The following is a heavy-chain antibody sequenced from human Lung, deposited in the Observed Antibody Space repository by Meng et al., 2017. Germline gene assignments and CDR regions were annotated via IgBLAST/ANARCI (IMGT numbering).Heavy chain of an antibody. CDR1: GFTFTAFS. V-gene: IGHV3-23*01. CDR3: AKEAAMAS. D-gene: IGHD5-18*01. CDR2: ISSTGDRT. J-gene: IGHJ5*02. Sequence: EGPLLGSGGGLEHLGGSLSLSCAASGFTFTAFSMTWVRQAQGKGLEWVSTISSTGDRTFYPDSVKGRSIVSRDNSKNTLYLQMNSLRAEVTAIYYCAKEAAMASWGQGTLVTVSS.